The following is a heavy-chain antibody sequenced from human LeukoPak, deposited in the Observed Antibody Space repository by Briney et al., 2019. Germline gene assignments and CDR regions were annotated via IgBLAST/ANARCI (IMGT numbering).Heavy chain of an antibody. V-gene: IGHV3-23*01. Sequence: GGSLRLSCAASGFTFSSYAMSWVRQAPGKGLEWVSAISGSGGSTHYADSVKGRFTISRDNSKNTLYLQMNSLRAEDTAVYYCAKRVYDSSGYYFGYYFDYWGQGTLVTVSS. CDR1: GFTFSSYA. J-gene: IGHJ4*02. D-gene: IGHD3-22*01. CDR3: AKRVYDSSGYYFGYYFDY. CDR2: ISGSGGST.